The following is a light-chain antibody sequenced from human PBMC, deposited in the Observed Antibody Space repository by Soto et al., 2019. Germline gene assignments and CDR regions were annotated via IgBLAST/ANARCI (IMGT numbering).Light chain of an antibody. CDR2: DVS. CDR3: SSYTSSSNLPYV. J-gene: IGLJ1*01. Sequence: QSALTQPASVSGSPGQSITISCTGTSSDVGGYNYVSWYQQHPDKAPKLMIYDVSNRPPGVSNRFSGSKSVNTASLTISGLQAEDEADYYCSSYTSSSNLPYVFGTGTKLTVL. V-gene: IGLV2-14*01. CDR1: SSDVGGYNY.